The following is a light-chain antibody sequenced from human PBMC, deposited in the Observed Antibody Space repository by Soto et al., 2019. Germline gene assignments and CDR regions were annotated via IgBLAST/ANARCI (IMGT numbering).Light chain of an antibody. J-gene: IGLJ2*01. Sequence: NFMLTQPHSVSESPGKTVVISCTRNSGSVASQYVQWYQQRPGSSPIIVIYEDNQRPSGVPDRFSGSIDISSNSASLTISGLRTEDEADYYCHSFDSTTQVFGGGTKVTVL. CDR1: SGSVASQY. CDR3: HSFDSTTQV. CDR2: EDN. V-gene: IGLV6-57*01.